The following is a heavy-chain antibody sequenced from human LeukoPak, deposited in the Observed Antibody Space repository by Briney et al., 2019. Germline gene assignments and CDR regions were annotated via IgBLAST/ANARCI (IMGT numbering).Heavy chain of an antibody. CDR2: IYYSGST. CDR1: GGSISSGGYY. Sequence: SETLSLTCTVSGGSISSGGYYWRWIRQHPGKGLEWIGYIYYSGSTYYNPSLKSRVTISVDTSKNQFSLKLSSVTAADTAVYYCARDMDYYGSGDYWGQGTLVTASS. D-gene: IGHD3-10*01. CDR3: ARDMDYYGSGDY. J-gene: IGHJ4*02. V-gene: IGHV4-31*03.